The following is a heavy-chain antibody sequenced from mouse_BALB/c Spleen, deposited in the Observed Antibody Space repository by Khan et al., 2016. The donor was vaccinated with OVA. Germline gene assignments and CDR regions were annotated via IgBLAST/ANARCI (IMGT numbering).Heavy chain of an antibody. Sequence: VQLQQSGPELVKPGASVRMSCKASGYTFTSYVIHWVKQKPGQGLEWIGYIYPYNDDTKYNEKFKGKATLTSDKSSSTAYMELFSLTSEDSAVYYCAKNNRYDVYFDYWGQGTTLTVSS. CDR1: GYTFTSYV. D-gene: IGHD2-12*01. CDR2: IYPYNDDT. CDR3: AKNNRYDVYFDY. J-gene: IGHJ2*01. V-gene: IGHV1S136*01.